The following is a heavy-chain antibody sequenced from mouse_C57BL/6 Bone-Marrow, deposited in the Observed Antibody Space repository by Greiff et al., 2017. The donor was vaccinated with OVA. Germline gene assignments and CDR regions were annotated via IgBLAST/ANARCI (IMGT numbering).Heavy chain of an antibody. J-gene: IGHJ1*03. Sequence: VQLQQSVAELVRPGASVKLSCTASGFNIKNTYMHWVKQRPEQGLEWIGRIDPANGNTKYAPKFQGKATITADTSSNTAYLQLSSLTSEDTAIYYCARSAYYGSSPYWYFDVWGTGTTVTVSS. CDR1: GFNIKNTY. V-gene: IGHV14-3*01. CDR3: ARSAYYGSSPYWYFDV. D-gene: IGHD1-1*01. CDR2: IDPANGNT.